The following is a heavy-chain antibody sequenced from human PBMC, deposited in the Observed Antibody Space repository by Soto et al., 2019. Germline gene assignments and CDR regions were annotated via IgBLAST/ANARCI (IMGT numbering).Heavy chain of an antibody. CDR3: ARRWNYYIDF. V-gene: IGHV3-33*05. J-gene: IGHJ4*02. Sequence: QMQLVESGGGVVQPGRSLRLSCVASGFPFREFGMHWVRQAPGKGLEWVALISYDGSDYADSVKGRFTISRDDSRDTFFLHIDNLRPDDTGVYYCARRWNYYIDFWGQGTLVAVSS. D-gene: IGHD3-10*01. CDR1: GFPFREFG. CDR2: ISYDGSD.